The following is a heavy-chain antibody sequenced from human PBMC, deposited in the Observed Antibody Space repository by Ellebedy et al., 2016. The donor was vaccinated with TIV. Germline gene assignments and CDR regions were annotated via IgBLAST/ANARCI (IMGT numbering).Heavy chain of an antibody. CDR3: AKDPGGIAVAVVGN. V-gene: IGHV3-23*01. CDR2: ISGSGGST. Sequence: GGSLRLXXAASGFTFSSYAMSWVRQAPGKGLEWVSGISGSGGSTYYADSVKGRFTISRDNSKNTLYLQMNSLRAEDTAVYYCAKDPGGIAVAVVGNWGQGTLVTVSS. D-gene: IGHD6-19*01. J-gene: IGHJ4*02. CDR1: GFTFSSYA.